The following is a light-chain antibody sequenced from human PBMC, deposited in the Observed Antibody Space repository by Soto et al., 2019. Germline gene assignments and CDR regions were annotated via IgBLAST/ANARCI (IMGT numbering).Light chain of an antibody. CDR3: QQRGNWPIT. Sequence: EIVLTQSPATLSLSPGERATLSCRASQSVSSYLAWYQQKPGQAPRLLIYDASTRATGIQARFSGSGSGTDFTLTISRLEPEDFAVYYCQQRGNWPITFGQGTRLEIK. CDR2: DAS. J-gene: IGKJ5*01. CDR1: QSVSSY. V-gene: IGKV3-11*01.